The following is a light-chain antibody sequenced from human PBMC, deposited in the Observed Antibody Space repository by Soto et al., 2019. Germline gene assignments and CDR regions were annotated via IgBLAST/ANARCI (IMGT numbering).Light chain of an antibody. V-gene: IGKV3-15*01. J-gene: IGKJ2*01. CDR1: QSVSNN. CDR3: QQYDNWPRYP. Sequence: EIVMTQSPATLSESPGERATLSCMASQSVSNNLAWYQQKPGQAPRLLIYGASTRATGIPVRFSGSGSGTEFTLTISSLQSEDFAVYYGQQYDNWPRYPFGQGTQLEIK. CDR2: GAS.